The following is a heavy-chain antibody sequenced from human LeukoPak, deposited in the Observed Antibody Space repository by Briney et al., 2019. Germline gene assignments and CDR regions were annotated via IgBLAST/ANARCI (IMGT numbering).Heavy chain of an antibody. Sequence: PSQTLSLTCAVSGGSISSGGYSGSWVRQPPGKGLEWIGYTYHSGSTYYNPSLKSRVTISVDRSKNQFSLKLSSVTAADTAVYYCARGGGDGSGSYYTDNYFDYWGQGTLVTVPS. V-gene: IGHV4-30-2*01. J-gene: IGHJ4*02. CDR1: GGSISSGGYS. CDR2: TYHSGST. CDR3: ARGGGDGSGSYYTDNYFDY. D-gene: IGHD3-10*01.